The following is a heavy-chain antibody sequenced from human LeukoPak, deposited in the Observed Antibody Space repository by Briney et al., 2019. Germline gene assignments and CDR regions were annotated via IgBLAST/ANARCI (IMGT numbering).Heavy chain of an antibody. V-gene: IGHV3-53*01. CDR1: GFTVSTNY. J-gene: IGHJ6*03. CDR2: IYSASST. CDR3: ARGPPYYSGSGSYSHYYYYMDV. Sequence: GGSLRLSCTASGFTVSTNYMSWVRQAPGKGLEWVSLIYSASSTYYADSVKGRFTISRDNSKNTLYLQMNSLRADDTAVYYCARGPPYYSGSGSYSHYYYYMDVWGKGTTVTISS. D-gene: IGHD3-10*01.